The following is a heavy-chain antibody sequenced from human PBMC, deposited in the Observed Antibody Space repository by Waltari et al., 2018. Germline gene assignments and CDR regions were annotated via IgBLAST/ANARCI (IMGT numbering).Heavy chain of an antibody. CDR3: ARDPSDIYCSSTSCYPYYYGMDV. D-gene: IGHD2-2*01. Sequence: QVQLVQSGSELKKPGASVKVSCKASGYTFTSYAMNWVRQAPGQGLEWMGWINTNTGNPTYAQGFTGRFVFSLDTSVSTAYLQISSLKAEDTAVYYCARDPSDIYCSSTSCYPYYYGMDVWDQGTTVTVSS. J-gene: IGHJ6*02. CDR1: GYTFTSYA. V-gene: IGHV7-4-1*02. CDR2: INTNTGNP.